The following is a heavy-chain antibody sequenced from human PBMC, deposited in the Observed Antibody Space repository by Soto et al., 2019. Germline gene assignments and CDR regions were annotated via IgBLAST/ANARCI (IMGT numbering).Heavy chain of an antibody. D-gene: IGHD3-10*01. CDR2: IIPILGIA. CDR3: ARDQGVAGILNRGEFDY. V-gene: IGHV1-69*08. CDR1: GGTFSSYT. J-gene: IGHJ4*02. Sequence: QVQLVQSGAEVKKPGSSVKVSCKASGGTFSSYTISWVRQAPGQGLEWMGRIIPILGIANYAQKFQGRVTITADKSTSTAYVDRSSLRSDDTAVYYCARDQGVAGILNRGEFDYWCQGTLVTVS.